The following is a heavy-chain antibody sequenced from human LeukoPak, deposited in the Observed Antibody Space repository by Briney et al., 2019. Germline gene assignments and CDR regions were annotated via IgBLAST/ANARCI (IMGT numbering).Heavy chain of an antibody. CDR1: GFTFSSYA. CDR2: ISGSGGST. V-gene: IGHV3-23*01. CDR3: AKDPGAIFGVVRPFDY. J-gene: IGHJ4*02. D-gene: IGHD3-3*01. Sequence: GGSLRLSCAASGFTFSSYAMSWVRQAPGKGLEWVSAISGSGGSTYYADSVKGRFTISRDNSKNTLYLQMNSLGAEDTAVYYCAKDPGAIFGVVRPFDYWGQGTLVTVSS.